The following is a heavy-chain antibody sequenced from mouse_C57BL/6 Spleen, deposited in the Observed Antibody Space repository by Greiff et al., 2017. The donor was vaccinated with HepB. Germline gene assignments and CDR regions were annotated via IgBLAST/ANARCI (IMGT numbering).Heavy chain of an antibody. CDR3: ARGGVLRYYFDY. D-gene: IGHD1-1*01. Sequence: EVNVVESGGGLVKPGGSLKLSCAASGFTFSDYGMHWVRQAPEKGLEWVAYISSGSSTIYYADTVKGRFTISRDNAKNTLFLQMTSLRSEDTAMYYCARGGVLRYYFDYWGQGTTLTVSS. V-gene: IGHV5-17*01. CDR2: ISSGSSTI. J-gene: IGHJ2*01. CDR1: GFTFSDYG.